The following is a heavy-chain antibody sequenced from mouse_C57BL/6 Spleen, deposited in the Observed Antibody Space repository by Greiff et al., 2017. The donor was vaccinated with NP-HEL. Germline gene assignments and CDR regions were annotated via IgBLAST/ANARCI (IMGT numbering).Heavy chain of an antibody. V-gene: IGHV2-2*01. CDR1: GFSLTSYG. CDR3: ARPFPYYGSSPRYFDV. D-gene: IGHD1-1*01. J-gene: IGHJ1*03. Sequence: VQLVESGPGLVQPSQSLSITCTVSGFSLTSYGVHWVRQSPGKGLEWLGVIWSGGSTDYNAAFISRLSISKDNSKSQVFFKINSLQADDTAIYYCARPFPYYGSSPRYFDVWGTGTTVTVSS. CDR2: IWSGGST.